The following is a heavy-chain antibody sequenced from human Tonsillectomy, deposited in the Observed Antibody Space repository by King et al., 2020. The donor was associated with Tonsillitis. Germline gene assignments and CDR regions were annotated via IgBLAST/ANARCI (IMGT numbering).Heavy chain of an antibody. V-gene: IGHV1-69*06. CDR3: ARTETEPAWGLNVFSPA. CDR2: VIPISGTA. D-gene: IGHD1-26*01. Sequence: QLVQSGTEVKKPGSSVKVSCKASGGTFSNYGISWVRQAPGQGLEWMGGVIPISGTAINAQKFQGRVTITADKSTSTAYMELSSLTSEDTATYYCARTETEPAWGLNVFSPAWGQGSLVTVSS. J-gene: IGHJ5*02. CDR1: GGTFSNYG.